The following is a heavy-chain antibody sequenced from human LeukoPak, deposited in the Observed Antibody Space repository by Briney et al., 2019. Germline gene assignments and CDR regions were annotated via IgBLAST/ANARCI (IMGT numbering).Heavy chain of an antibody. J-gene: IGHJ4*02. CDR1: GFTFSSYA. CDR2: ISYDGSNK. Sequence: QAGGSLRLSCAASGFTFSSYAMHWVRQAPGKGLEWVAVISYDGSNKYYADSVKGRFTISRDNSKNTLYLQMSSLRAEDTAVYYCARDRGEVAFDYWGQGTLVTVSS. V-gene: IGHV3-30-3*01. D-gene: IGHD3-16*01. CDR3: ARDRGEVAFDY.